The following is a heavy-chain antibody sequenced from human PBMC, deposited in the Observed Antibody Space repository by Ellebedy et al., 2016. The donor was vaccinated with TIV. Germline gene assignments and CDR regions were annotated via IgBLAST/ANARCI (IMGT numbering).Heavy chain of an antibody. J-gene: IGHJ5*02. CDR1: GYNCTAYW. CDR2: IAPSDSYT. V-gene: IGHV5-10-1*01. CDR3: MAGIGAS. Sequence: KVSCKGSGYNCTAYWIYWVRQMHEKGLEWMGRIAPSDSYTNYNPSFQGHVTFSTDKSLSTAYLHWSRLEASDTAMYYCMAGIGASWGQGTLVTVSS. D-gene: IGHD3-10*01.